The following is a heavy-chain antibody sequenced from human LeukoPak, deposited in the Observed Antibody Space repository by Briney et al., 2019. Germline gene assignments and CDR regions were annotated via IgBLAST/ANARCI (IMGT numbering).Heavy chain of an antibody. D-gene: IGHD6-6*01. V-gene: IGHV2-5*02. Sequence: SGPTLVNPTPPLTLTCTFSGFSLSTSGVGVGWIRQPPVKALEWLALIYWDDDKRYTPSLKSRLTITKDTSKNQVVLTMTNMDPVDTATYYCAHREYSSSSGGGEYFHHWGQGTLVTVSS. CDR3: AHREYSSSSGGGEYFHH. J-gene: IGHJ1*01. CDR2: IYWDDDK. CDR1: GFSLSTSGVG.